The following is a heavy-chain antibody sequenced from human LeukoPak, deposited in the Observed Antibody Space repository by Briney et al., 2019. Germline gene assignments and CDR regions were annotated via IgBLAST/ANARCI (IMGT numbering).Heavy chain of an antibody. V-gene: IGHV4-39*01. J-gene: IGHJ4*02. CDR2: IYYSGNT. Sequence: SETLSLTCIVSGGSISTSAYYWGWIRQPPGEGLQWIGSIYYSGNTYYNSSLKSRVTISVDTSTSQFSLRLSSVTAADTAVYYCARQPAPTHSHFDYWGQGTLVTVSS. CDR1: GGSISTSAYY. D-gene: IGHD2-21*01. CDR3: ARQPAPTHSHFDY.